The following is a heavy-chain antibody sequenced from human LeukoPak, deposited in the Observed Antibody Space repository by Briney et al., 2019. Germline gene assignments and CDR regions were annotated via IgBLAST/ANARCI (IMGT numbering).Heavy chain of an antibody. CDR2: ISGSDGST. Sequence: GGSLRLSCAASGFTFSSYAMSWVRQAPGKGLEWVSSISGSDGSTYYADSVKGRFTISRDNSKNTLYVQMNSLRAEDPAVYYCAKARGFCSGNNCYSPFDPWGQGTLVTVSS. J-gene: IGHJ5*02. V-gene: IGHV3-23*01. D-gene: IGHD2-15*01. CDR3: AKARGFCSGNNCYSPFDP. CDR1: GFTFSSYA.